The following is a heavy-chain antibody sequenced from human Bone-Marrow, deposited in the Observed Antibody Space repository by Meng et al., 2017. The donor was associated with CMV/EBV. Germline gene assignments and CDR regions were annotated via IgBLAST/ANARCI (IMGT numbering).Heavy chain of an antibody. V-gene: IGHV3-7*01. Sequence: ESLKISCAASGFTLSSHWMSWVRQAPGKGLEWVAMINPDGSGNYYVDSVKGRFTISRDNAKNSLYLQMNSLRAEDTAVYYCARDWGASQSSNDYWGQGTLVTVSS. CDR1: GFTLSSHW. D-gene: IGHD3-16*01. CDR2: INPDGSGN. CDR3: ARDWGASQSSNDY. J-gene: IGHJ4*02.